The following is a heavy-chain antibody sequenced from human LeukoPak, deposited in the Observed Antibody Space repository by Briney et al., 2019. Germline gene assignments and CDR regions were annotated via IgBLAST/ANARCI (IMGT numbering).Heavy chain of an antibody. CDR3: ARKIFGSGSYPDF. D-gene: IGHD3-10*01. CDR2: IWHDGSHK. V-gene: IGHV3-33*01. Sequence: GRSLRLSCAASGFSFDTYAMHWVRQAPGQGLEWVALIWHDGSHKFYSNSVRGQFTISRDNSKNTVYLQMNNLRPDDTAVYYCARKIFGSGSYPDFWGQGTLVTVSS. J-gene: IGHJ4*02. CDR1: GFSFDTYA.